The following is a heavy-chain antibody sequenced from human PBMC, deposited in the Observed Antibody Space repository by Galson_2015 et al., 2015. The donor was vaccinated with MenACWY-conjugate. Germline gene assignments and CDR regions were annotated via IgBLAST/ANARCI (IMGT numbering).Heavy chain of an antibody. CDR3: AREDMIRGSGYDFDF. V-gene: IGHV1-2*06. D-gene: IGHD5-12*01. CDR2: IDPGSGGT. CDR1: GYTFTTHY. J-gene: IGHJ4*02. Sequence: SCKASGYTFTTHYMHWMRQAPGQGLEWMGRIDPGSGGTDFAQKFQGRVTMTRDTSISTAYMEFSRLRSDDTAVYYCAREDMIRGSGYDFDFWGQGTLVTVS.